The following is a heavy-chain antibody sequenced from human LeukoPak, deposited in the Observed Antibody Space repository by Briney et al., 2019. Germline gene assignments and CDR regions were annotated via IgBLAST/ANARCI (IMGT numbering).Heavy chain of an antibody. D-gene: IGHD3-16*01. CDR1: GFTFSSYT. CDR3: AREGYAFDP. CDR2: ISSSSSYI. J-gene: IGHJ5*02. Sequence: GGSLRLSCGASGFTFSSYTMNWVRQAPGRGLEWVASISSSSSYIYYAGSVKGRFTISRDNAKNSLNLQMNSLRAEDTAVYYCAREGYAFDPWGQGTLVTVSS. V-gene: IGHV3-21*01.